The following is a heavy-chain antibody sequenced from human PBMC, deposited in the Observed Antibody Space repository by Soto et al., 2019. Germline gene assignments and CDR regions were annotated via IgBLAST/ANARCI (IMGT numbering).Heavy chain of an antibody. CDR2: IYYSGST. J-gene: IGHJ5*02. V-gene: IGHV4-59*01. D-gene: IGHD2-2*01. Sequence: PSETLSLTCTGSGGSISSYYWSWIRQPPEKRLEWIGYIYYSGSTNYNPSLKSRVTISIDTSKNQFSLKLSSVTAADTAVYYCAHGGGCSSTSCYEEHNWFDPWGQGTLVTV. CDR3: AHGGGCSSTSCYEEHNWFDP. CDR1: GGSISSYY.